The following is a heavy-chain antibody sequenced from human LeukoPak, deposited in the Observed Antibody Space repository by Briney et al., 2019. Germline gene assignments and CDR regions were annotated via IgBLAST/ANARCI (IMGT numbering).Heavy chain of an antibody. J-gene: IGHJ4*02. CDR1: GYTLTGYY. CDR2: INPNSGGT. Sequence: ASVKVSCKASGYTLTGYYMHWVRQAPGQGLEWMGRINPNSGGTNYAQKFQGRVTMTRDTSISTAYMELSRLRSDDTAVYYCARDGTFQGQLVAFDYWGQGTLVTVSS. V-gene: IGHV1-2*06. CDR3: ARDGTFQGQLVAFDY. D-gene: IGHD3-16*01.